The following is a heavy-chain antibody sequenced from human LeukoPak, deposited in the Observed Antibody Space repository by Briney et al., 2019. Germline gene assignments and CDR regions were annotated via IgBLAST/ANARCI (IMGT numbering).Heavy chain of an antibody. D-gene: IGHD2-2*01. Sequence: PGGSLRLSCAASEFTFSSYGMTWVRQAPGKGLEWVSSISGSGGSTQYADSVQGRFAISRDNSKNTLYLQMNSLRAEDTAVYYCARESPYCSSTSCPEVDAFDIWGQGTMVTVSS. CDR1: EFTFSSYG. CDR3: ARESPYCSSTSCPEVDAFDI. J-gene: IGHJ3*02. CDR2: ISGSGGST. V-gene: IGHV3-23*01.